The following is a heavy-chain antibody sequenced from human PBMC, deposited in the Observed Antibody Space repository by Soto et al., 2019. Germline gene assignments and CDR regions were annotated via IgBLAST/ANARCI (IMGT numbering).Heavy chain of an antibody. D-gene: IGHD3-10*01. Sequence: PGGSLRLSCAASGFTFSRFELHWVRQAPGKGLEWISYIRSSGSTAYYASSVEGRFTISRDNANNSVYLQMDSLRAEDTALYYCTRAAWFPYLSFYWGQGALVTVSS. CDR1: GFTFSRFE. V-gene: IGHV3-48*03. CDR3: TRAAWFPYLSFY. J-gene: IGHJ4*02. CDR2: IRSSGSTA.